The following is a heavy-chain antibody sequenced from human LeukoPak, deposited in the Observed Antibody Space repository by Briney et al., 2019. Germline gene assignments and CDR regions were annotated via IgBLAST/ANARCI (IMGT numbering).Heavy chain of an antibody. J-gene: IGHJ3*02. V-gene: IGHV4-4*07. Sequence: SETQSLTCTVSGGSISSYYWSWIRQPAGKELEWIGRIYSSGSSNYNPSLKSRVTMSVDTSKNQFSLKLSSVTAADTAVYYCARARYCSSTSCYSDAFDIWGQGTMVTVCS. D-gene: IGHD2-2*01. CDR3: ARARYCSSTSCYSDAFDI. CDR2: IYSSGSS. CDR1: GGSISSYY.